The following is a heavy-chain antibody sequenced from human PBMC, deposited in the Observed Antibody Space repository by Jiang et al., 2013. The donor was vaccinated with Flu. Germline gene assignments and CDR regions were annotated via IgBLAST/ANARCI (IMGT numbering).Heavy chain of an antibody. J-gene: IGHJ3*02. V-gene: IGHV3-7*01. Sequence: GSVKGRFTISRDDAKNSLYLQMNSLEAEDTGIYYCAREGLVATGDHGDSADDACDIWGQGTMVTVSS. D-gene: IGHD4-17*01. CDR3: AREGLVATGDHGDSADDACDI.